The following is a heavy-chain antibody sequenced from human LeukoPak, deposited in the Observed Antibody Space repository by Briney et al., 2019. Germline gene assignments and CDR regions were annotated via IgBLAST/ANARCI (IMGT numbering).Heavy chain of an antibody. V-gene: IGHV3-23*01. CDR1: GFTFSSYA. Sequence: PGGSLRLSCAASGFTFSSYAMSWVRQAPGKGLEWVSAISGSGGRTYYADSVKGRFTISRDNSKNTLYLQMNSLRAEDTAVYYCAKDRRGDSSGYYYVFRVDAFDIWGQGTMVTVSS. CDR2: ISGSGGRT. D-gene: IGHD3-22*01. CDR3: AKDRRGDSSGYYYVFRVDAFDI. J-gene: IGHJ3*02.